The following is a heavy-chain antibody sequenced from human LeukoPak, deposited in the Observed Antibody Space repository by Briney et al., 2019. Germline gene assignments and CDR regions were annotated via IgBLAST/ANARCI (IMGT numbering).Heavy chain of an antibody. V-gene: IGHV3-30-3*01. D-gene: IGHD3-22*01. CDR3: ARDSEALYPYYYDSSGYWDY. CDR1: GFTFSSYA. J-gene: IGHJ4*02. CDR2: ISYDGSNK. Sequence: PGGSLRLSCAASGFTFSSYAMHWVRQAPGKGLEWVAVISYDGSNKYYADSVKGRFTISRDYSKNTLNLQMNSLRAKDTAVYYCARDSEALYPYYYDSSGYWDYWGQGTLVTVSS.